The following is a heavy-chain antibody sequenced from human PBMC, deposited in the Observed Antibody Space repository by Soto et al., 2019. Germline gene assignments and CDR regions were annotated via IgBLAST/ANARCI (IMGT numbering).Heavy chain of an antibody. Sequence: SGPTLVNPTQTLTLTCTFSGFSFSTSGMRVSWIRQPPGKALEWLALIYWNDDKRYSPSLKSRLTITKDTSKNQVVLTMTNMDPVDTATYYCAHRRHTISNPYGMDVWGQGTTVTVSS. D-gene: IGHD3-3*01. CDR3: AHRRHTISNPYGMDV. J-gene: IGHJ6*02. V-gene: IGHV2-5*08. CDR1: GFSFSTSGMR. CDR2: IYWNDDK.